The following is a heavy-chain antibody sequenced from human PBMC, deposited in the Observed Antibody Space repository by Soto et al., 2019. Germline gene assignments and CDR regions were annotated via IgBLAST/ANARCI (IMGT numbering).Heavy chain of an antibody. V-gene: IGHV1-18*01. CDR2: ISAYNGNT. J-gene: IGHJ4*02. CDR1: AYTFTSSG. CDR3: ASDDSGNFDY. D-gene: IGHD5-12*01. Sequence: ASAKFSRSASAYTFTSSGISWVRQAPGQALEWMGWISAYNGNTNYAQKLQGRVTMTTDTSTSTAYMELRSLRSDDTDVYYCASDDSGNFDYWGQGTLVTVSS.